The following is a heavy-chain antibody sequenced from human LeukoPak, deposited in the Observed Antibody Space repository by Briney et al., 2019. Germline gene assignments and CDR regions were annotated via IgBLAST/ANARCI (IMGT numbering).Heavy chain of an antibody. CDR2: IKQDGSEM. Sequence: QTGGSLRLSCAASGFTFSNYWMSWVRQTPGETLEWVANIKQDGSEMYYLDSVKGRFTISRDNAKNSLFLQMNSLRGDDTAIYYCARDKVTGASYFDYWGQGTLVTVSS. D-gene: IGHD7-27*01. J-gene: IGHJ4*02. CDR3: ARDKVTGASYFDY. CDR1: GFTFSNYW. V-gene: IGHV3-7*01.